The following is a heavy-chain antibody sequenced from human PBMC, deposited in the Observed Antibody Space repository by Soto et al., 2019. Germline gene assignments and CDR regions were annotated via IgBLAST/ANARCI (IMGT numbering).Heavy chain of an antibody. CDR1: GGTISRYS. D-gene: IGHD2-2*01. V-gene: IGHV1-69*13. CDR3: AREDRDRETGLVPAAIDGMDV. Sequence: GASVKVSCKASGGTISRYSITWVRQVPGHGLEWIGRVIPIFGIPTYAQKFQGRVTITADESTSTAYMELSSLRSDDTAVYYCAREDRDRETGLVPAAIDGMDVWGQGTTVTVSS. J-gene: IGHJ6*02. CDR2: VIPIFGIP.